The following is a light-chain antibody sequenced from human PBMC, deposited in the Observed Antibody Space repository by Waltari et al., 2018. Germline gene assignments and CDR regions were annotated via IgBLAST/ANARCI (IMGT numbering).Light chain of an antibody. J-gene: IGKJ1*01. CDR2: DAS. Sequence: IVMTQSPATLSVSPGETATLSCRANQRITTNLAWFQQKPGQAPPLLIYDASSRATGIPDRFSGGGSGTDFTLTISSLQSADFAVYYCLQYSNWYRTFGPGTKVEIK. CDR1: QRITTN. V-gene: IGKV3-15*01. CDR3: LQYSNWYRT.